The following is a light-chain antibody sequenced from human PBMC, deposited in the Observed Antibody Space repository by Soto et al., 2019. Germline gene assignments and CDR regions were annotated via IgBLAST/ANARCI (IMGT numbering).Light chain of an antibody. CDR2: KAS. J-gene: IGKJ1*01. V-gene: IGKV1-5*03. CDR3: QQYNSYWT. Sequence: DIQMTQSPSTLSASVGDRVTITCRASQSISSRWAWYQQKPGKAPKILIYKASSLESGAPSRFSGSGSGTEFTLTISSLQLDDFATYYCQQYNSYWTFGQGTKVEIK. CDR1: QSISSR.